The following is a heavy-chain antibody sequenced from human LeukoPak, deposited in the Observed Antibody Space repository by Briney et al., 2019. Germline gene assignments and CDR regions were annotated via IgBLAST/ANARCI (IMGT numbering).Heavy chain of an antibody. J-gene: IGHJ4*02. CDR3: ARVPAVAGTYYFDY. CDR1: GGSISSSSYY. D-gene: IGHD6-19*01. Sequence: SETLSLTCTVSGGSISSSSYYWGWIRQPPGKGLEWIGSIYYSGSTYYNPSLKSRVTISVDTSKNLFSLKLSSVTAADTAVYYCARVPAVAGTYYFDYWGQGTLVTVSS. V-gene: IGHV4-39*02. CDR2: IYYSGST.